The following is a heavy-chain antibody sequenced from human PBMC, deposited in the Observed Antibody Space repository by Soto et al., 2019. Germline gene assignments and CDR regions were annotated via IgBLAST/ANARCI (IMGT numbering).Heavy chain of an antibody. V-gene: IGHV4-39*01. Sequence: SETLSLTCTVSGGSISSSSYYWGWIRQPPGKGLEWIGRIYYSGSTYYNPSLKSRVTISVDTSKNRFSLKLSSVTAADTAVYYCARRDITMVRGVISPTYYGMDVWGQGTTVTVSS. CDR1: GGSISSSSYY. CDR2: IYYSGST. CDR3: ARRDITMVRGVISPTYYGMDV. D-gene: IGHD3-10*01. J-gene: IGHJ6*02.